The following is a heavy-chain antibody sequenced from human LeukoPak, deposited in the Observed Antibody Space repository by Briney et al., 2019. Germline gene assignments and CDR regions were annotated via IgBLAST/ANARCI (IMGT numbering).Heavy chain of an antibody. J-gene: IGHJ3*02. CDR1: GFTFISYS. Sequence: GGSLRLSCAASGFTFISYSMNWVRQAPGKGLEWVSSISSSSSYIYYADSVKGRFTISRDNAKNSLYLQMNSLRAEDTAVYYCARARRADLRFGEAFRHSKAVRAFDIWGQGTMVTVSS. CDR3: ARARRADLRFGEAFRHSKAVRAFDI. V-gene: IGHV3-21*01. CDR2: ISSSSSYI. D-gene: IGHD3-10*01.